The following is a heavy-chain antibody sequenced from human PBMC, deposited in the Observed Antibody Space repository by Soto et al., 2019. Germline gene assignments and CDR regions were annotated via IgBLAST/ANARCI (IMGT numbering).Heavy chain of an antibody. Sequence: PGESLKISCKGSGYSFTIYCISWVLQMPGKGLEWMGRIDPSDSYTNYSPSFQGHVTISADKSISTAYLQWSSLKASDTAMYYCAREFSGYYHYWGQGTLVTVSS. CDR2: IDPSDSYT. J-gene: IGHJ4*02. D-gene: IGHD3-22*01. CDR3: AREFSGYYHY. CDR1: GYSFTIYC. V-gene: IGHV5-10-1*01.